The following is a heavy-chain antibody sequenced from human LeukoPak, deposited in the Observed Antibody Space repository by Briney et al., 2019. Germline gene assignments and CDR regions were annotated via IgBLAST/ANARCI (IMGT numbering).Heavy chain of an antibody. CDR2: IGTASDT. V-gene: IGHV3-13*01. CDR1: GFTFSSFD. CDR3: ARGPPRGKYYYMDV. Sequence: GGSLRLSCTASGFTFSSFDMHWVRQPTGQGLEWVSTIGTASDTYYPGSVEGRFTLSRDNAKNSLYLQMNSLTAGDTAAYYCARGPPRGKYYYMDVWGKGTTVTVSS. J-gene: IGHJ6*03. D-gene: IGHD1-1*01.